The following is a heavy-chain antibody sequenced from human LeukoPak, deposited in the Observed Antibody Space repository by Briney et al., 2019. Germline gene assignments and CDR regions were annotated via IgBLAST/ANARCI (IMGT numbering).Heavy chain of an antibody. D-gene: IGHD3-9*01. CDR1: GYTFTGYY. CDR3: ARVVDYDILTGYDY. CDR2: INPNSGGT. J-gene: IGHJ4*02. Sequence: PGASVKVSCKASGYTFTGYYMHWVRQAPGQGLEWMGRINPNSGGTNYAQKFQGRVTMTRDTSISTAYMELSRLRSDDTAVYYCARVVDYDILTGYDYWGQGTLVTVSS. V-gene: IGHV1-2*06.